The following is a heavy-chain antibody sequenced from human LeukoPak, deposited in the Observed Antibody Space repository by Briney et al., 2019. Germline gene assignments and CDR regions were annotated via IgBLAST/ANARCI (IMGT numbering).Heavy chain of an antibody. D-gene: IGHD3-22*01. CDR1: GFTFSSYS. CDR3: ARDPTYYYDSSGSHFDY. J-gene: IGHJ4*02. Sequence: GRPLRLSCAAYGFTFSSYSINWVRQAPGKGLEWVSSISSSSSYIYYADSVKGRFTISRDNAKNSLYLQMNSLRAEDTAVYYCARDPTYYYDSSGSHFDYWGQGTLVTVSS. CDR2: ISSSSSYI. V-gene: IGHV3-21*01.